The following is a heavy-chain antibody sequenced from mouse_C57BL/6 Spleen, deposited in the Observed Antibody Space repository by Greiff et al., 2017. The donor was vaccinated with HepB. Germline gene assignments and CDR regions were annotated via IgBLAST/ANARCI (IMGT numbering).Heavy chain of an antibody. J-gene: IGHJ2*01. Sequence: QVQLKESGAELVRPGSSAKLSCKASGYTFTSYWMDWVKQRPGQGLEWIGNIYPSDSETHYNQKFKDKATLTVDKSSSTAYMQLSSLTSEDSAVYYCAKANWDVRAFDYWGQGTTLTVSS. CDR2: IYPSDSET. V-gene: IGHV1-61*01. D-gene: IGHD4-1*01. CDR3: AKANWDVRAFDY. CDR1: GYTFTSYW.